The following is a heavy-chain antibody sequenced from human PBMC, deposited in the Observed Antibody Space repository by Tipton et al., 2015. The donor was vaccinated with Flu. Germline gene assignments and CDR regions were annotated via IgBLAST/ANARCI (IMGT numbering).Heavy chain of an antibody. CDR2: ISYTGST. CDR3: VRCMSGSYCHCFDF. V-gene: IGHV4-59*12. CDR1: GGSIPDDY. D-gene: IGHD1-26*01. Sequence: GLVKPSETLSLNCTVSGGSIPDDYWSWVRQPPGKGLEWIGEISYTGSTTYNPSLKSRVTMSQDTSKNQFSLKLTSVTAADTAVYYCVRCMSGSYCHCFDFWGQGTLVTVSS. J-gene: IGHJ4*02.